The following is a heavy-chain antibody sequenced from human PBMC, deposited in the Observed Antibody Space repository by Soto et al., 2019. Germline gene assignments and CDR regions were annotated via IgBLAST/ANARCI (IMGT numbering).Heavy chain of an antibody. J-gene: IGHJ4*02. V-gene: IGHV3-33*01. D-gene: IGHD6-19*01. Sequence: PGGSQRLSCAASGFTFRSYDIHWVRQAPGKGLEWVAVIWYDGSNKYYADSVKGRFTISRDNSKNTVYLQMSSLRVEETAVYYCAGRGRSVWYAYWGQGTLVTVSS. CDR2: IWYDGSNK. CDR3: AGRGRSVWYAY. CDR1: GFTFRSYD.